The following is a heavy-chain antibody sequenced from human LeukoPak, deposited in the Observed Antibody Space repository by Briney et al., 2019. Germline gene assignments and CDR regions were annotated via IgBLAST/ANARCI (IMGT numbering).Heavy chain of an antibody. CDR1: GGSISSYY. CDR3: ARASSRYCSGGSCYSDYYYYMDV. Sequence: PSETLSLTCTVSGGSISSYYWSWIRQPPGKGLEWIGYIYYSGSTNYNPSLKSRVTISVDTSKNQFSLKLSSVTAADTAVYYCARASSRYCSGGSCYSDYYYYMDVWGKGTTVTVPS. J-gene: IGHJ6*03. D-gene: IGHD2-15*01. CDR2: IYYSGST. V-gene: IGHV4-59*01.